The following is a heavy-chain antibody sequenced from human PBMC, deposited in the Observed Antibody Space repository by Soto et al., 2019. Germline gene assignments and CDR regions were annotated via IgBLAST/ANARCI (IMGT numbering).Heavy chain of an antibody. V-gene: IGHV4-39*01. Sequence: VQLQESGPGLVKPSEALSLTCTVSGSSITSRNYHWGWSRQPPGKGLEWIGTIYYSGNTYHNPSHTSRVTLAVDASKTPFSLTVSSLGVADTAVYYSSRRTTGRQGDDCGQGTLVTVSS. D-gene: IGHD1-1*01. CDR3: SRRTTGRQGDD. J-gene: IGHJ4*02. CDR2: IYYSGNT. CDR1: GSSITSRNYH.